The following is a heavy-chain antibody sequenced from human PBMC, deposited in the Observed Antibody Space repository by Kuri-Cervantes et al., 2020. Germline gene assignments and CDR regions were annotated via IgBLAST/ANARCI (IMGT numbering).Heavy chain of an antibody. J-gene: IGHJ4*02. V-gene: IGHV3-33*01. D-gene: IGHD6-13*01. CDR3: ARSDSSSWDRDFHFDD. CDR2: IWYEGSNK. CDR1: GFTFSSHG. Sequence: GGSLRLSCAASGFTFSSHGMHWVRQAPGNGLEWVAVIWYEGSNKYYADSVKGRFTISRDNSKNTLYLQMNSLRAEDTAVYYCARSDSSSWDRDFHFDDWGQGTLVTVSS.